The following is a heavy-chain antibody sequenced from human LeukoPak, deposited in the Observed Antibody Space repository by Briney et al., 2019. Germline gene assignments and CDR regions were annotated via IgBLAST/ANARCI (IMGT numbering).Heavy chain of an antibody. D-gene: IGHD3-10*01. V-gene: IGHV3-23*01. CDR2: ISGSGGST. CDR1: GFTFSSYG. CDR3: ARPEEFRGGAFDI. J-gene: IGHJ3*02. Sequence: SGGSLRLSCAASGFTFSSYGMSWVRQAPGKGLEWVSAISGSGGSTYYADSVKGRFTISRDNSKNTLYLQMNSLRAEDTAVYYCARPEEFRGGAFDIWGQGTMVTVSS.